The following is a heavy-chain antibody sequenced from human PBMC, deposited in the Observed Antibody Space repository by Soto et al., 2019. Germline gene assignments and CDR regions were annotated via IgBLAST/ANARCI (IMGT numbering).Heavy chain of an antibody. CDR3: TTDSRTHYAPFFGY. D-gene: IGHD3-10*01. CDR1: GFTFSKAW. Sequence: PGGSLRLSCAASGFTFSKAWMSWVRQAPGKGLEWVGRIKSKTDAETIDYAAPVKGRFTISRDDSKNTLYLQMNSLKTEDTAVYYCTTDSRTHYAPFFGYWAQGILVTVSS. V-gene: IGHV3-15*01. J-gene: IGHJ4*02. CDR2: IKSKTDAETI.